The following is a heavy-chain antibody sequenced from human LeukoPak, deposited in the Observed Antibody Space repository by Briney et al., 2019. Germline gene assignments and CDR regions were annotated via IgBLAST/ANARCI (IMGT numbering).Heavy chain of an antibody. J-gene: IGHJ4*02. CDR1: GFTFDDYA. D-gene: IGHD3-22*01. CDR3: AKAYYYDSSGYFSLDY. V-gene: IGHV3-9*01. Sequence: PGRSLRLSCAASGFTFDDYAMHWVRQAPGKGLEWVSGISWNSGSIGYADSVKGRFTISRDNAKNSLYLQMNSLRAEDTALYYCAKAYYYDSSGYFSLDYWGQGTLVTVSS. CDR2: ISWNSGSI.